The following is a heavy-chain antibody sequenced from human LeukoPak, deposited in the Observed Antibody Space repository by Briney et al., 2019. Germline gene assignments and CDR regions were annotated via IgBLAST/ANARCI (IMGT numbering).Heavy chain of an antibody. CDR3: AKDTRDWYYFDY. Sequence: GGSLRLSCAASGFTVSSLAMHWVRQAPGKGLEWVSAISGSGGSTYYADSVKGRFTISRDNSKNTLYLQMNSLRAEDTAVYYCAKDTRDWYYFDYWGQGTLVTVSS. CDR1: GFTVSSLA. V-gene: IGHV3-23*01. D-gene: IGHD2-21*01. J-gene: IGHJ4*02. CDR2: ISGSGGST.